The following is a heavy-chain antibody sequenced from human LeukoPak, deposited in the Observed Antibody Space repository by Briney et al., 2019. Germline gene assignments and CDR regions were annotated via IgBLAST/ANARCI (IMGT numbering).Heavy chain of an antibody. CDR3: AKDPNGSGIYYPGG. D-gene: IGHD3-10*01. V-gene: IGHV3-23*01. J-gene: IGHJ4*02. CDR2: ISGSGGST. Sequence: PGGSLRLSCAASGFTFSRYAMSWVRQAPGKGLEWVSAISGSGGSTYYADSVKGRFTISRDNSKNTLYLQMNSLRAEDTAVYYCAKDPNGSGIYYPGGWGQGTLVTVSS. CDR1: GFTFSRYA.